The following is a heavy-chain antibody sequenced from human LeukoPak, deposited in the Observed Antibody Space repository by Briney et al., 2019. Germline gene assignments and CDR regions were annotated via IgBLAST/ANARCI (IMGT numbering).Heavy chain of an antibody. Sequence: PGRSLRLSCAASGFTFSSYAMHWVRQAPGKGLEWVAVISYDGSNKYYADSVKGRFTISRDNSKNTLYLQMNSLRAEDTAVYYCARGCSGGSCYSINYWGQGTLVTVSS. CDR1: GFTFSSYA. V-gene: IGHV3-30-3*01. D-gene: IGHD2-15*01. J-gene: IGHJ4*02. CDR3: ARGCSGGSCYSINY. CDR2: ISYDGSNK.